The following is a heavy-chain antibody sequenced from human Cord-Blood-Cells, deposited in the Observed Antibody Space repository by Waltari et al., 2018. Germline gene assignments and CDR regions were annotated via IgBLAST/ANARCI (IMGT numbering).Heavy chain of an antibody. Sequence: QVQLQQWGAGLLKPSETLSLTCAVYGASSSGYYWSWILQPPGKGLEWIGEINHSGSTNYNPSLKSRVTISVDTSKNQFSLRLSSVTAADTAVYYCARRNYYDSSGSFDPWGQGTLVTVSS. V-gene: IGHV4-34*01. CDR1: GASSSGYY. D-gene: IGHD3-22*01. CDR2: INHSGST. CDR3: ARRNYYDSSGSFDP. J-gene: IGHJ5*02.